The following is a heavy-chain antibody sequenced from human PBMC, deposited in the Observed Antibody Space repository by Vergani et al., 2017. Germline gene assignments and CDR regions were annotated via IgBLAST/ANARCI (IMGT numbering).Heavy chain of an antibody. CDR1: GGSISSGSYY. D-gene: IGHD3-22*01. CDR2: IYTSGST. V-gene: IGHV4-61*02. Sequence: QVQLQESGPGLVKPSQTLSLTCTVSGGSISSGSYYWSWIRQPAGKGLEWIGRIYTSGSTNYNPSLKSRVTRSVDKSKNQFSRKLSSVTAADTAVYYCARGGDYYDSSGYYWGYYYYGMDIWGQGTTVTVSS. J-gene: IGHJ6*02. CDR3: ARGGDYYDSSGYYWGYYYYGMDI.